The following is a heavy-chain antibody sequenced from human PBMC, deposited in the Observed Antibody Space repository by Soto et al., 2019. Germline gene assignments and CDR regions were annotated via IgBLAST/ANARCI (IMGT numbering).Heavy chain of an antibody. CDR1: GYTFNMYG. CDR2: ISAYNGNT. V-gene: IGHV1-18*04. J-gene: IGHJ5*02. Sequence: QVQLVQSGAEVKKPGASVKVSCKASGYTFNMYGITWVRQAPGQGLEWMGWISAYNGNTNYAQKFQGRVPMTTDTSTSTAYMELRSLRSDDTAVYYCARQDVVVPRAIPEFDPWGQGTLVTVSS. CDR3: ARQDVVVPRAIPEFDP. D-gene: IGHD2-2*02.